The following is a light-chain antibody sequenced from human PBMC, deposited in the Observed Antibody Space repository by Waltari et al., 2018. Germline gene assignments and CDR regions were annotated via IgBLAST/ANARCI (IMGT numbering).Light chain of an antibody. Sequence: QSVLTQPPSASGTPGQRVTISCSGSSSNIGSNYVYWYQQLPGHAPKLLNYRNNQRPSGVPDRFSGSKSGTSASLAISGLRSEDEADYYCAAWDDSLSGGVFGGGTKLTVL. CDR3: AAWDDSLSGGV. CDR1: SSNIGSNY. V-gene: IGLV1-47*01. CDR2: RNN. J-gene: IGLJ2*01.